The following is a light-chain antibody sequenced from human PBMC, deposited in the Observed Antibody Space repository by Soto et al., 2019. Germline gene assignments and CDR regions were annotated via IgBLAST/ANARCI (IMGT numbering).Light chain of an antibody. Sequence: QSALTQPASVSGSPGQSITISCTGTSSDVGGYNYVSWYQHHPGKAPKLIIYEVNNRPSGVSNRFSGSKSGNMASLTISGLQAEDEADYYCSSYTTSSTLVFGGGTKLTVL. CDR2: EVN. CDR3: SSYTTSSTLV. J-gene: IGLJ3*02. V-gene: IGLV2-14*01. CDR1: SSDVGGYNY.